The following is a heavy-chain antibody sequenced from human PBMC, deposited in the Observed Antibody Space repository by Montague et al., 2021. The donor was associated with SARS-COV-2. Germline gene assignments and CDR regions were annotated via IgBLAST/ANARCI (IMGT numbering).Heavy chain of an antibody. CDR3: ARGSSSRVMVRGKPQY. CDR1: GGSLSGYY. D-gene: IGHD3-10*01. CDR2: INHSGST. J-gene: IGHJ4*02. V-gene: IGHV4-34*01. Sequence: SETLSLTCAVYGGSLSGYYWSWIRQSLGKGLEWIGEINHSGSTNYNPSLKSRVTISVDTSKKQFSLKLSSVTAADTAVYYCARGSSSRVMVRGKPQYWGQGALVIVSS.